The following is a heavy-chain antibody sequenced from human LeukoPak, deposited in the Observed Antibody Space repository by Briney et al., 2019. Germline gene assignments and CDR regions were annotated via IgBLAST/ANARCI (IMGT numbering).Heavy chain of an antibody. CDR2: IYYSGST. D-gene: IGHD3-22*01. Sequence: SETLSLTCTVSGASISSYYWSGIRQPPGKGLEWIGYIYYSGSTNYNPSLKSRVTISVDTSKNQFSLRLSSVTAADTAVYYCARHRYYYDSSGYYYQPWGQGTLVTVSS. V-gene: IGHV4-59*01. CDR1: GASISSYY. CDR3: ARHRYYYDSSGYYYQP. J-gene: IGHJ5*02.